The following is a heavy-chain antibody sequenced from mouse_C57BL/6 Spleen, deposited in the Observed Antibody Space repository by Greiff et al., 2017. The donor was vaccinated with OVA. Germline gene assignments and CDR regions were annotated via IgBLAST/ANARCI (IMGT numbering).Heavy chain of an antibody. CDR1: GYTFTSYG. CDR3: ARGGYYGSSYYAMDY. V-gene: IGHV1-81*01. Sequence: QVQLQQSGAELARPGASVKLSCKASGYTFTSYGISWVKQRTGQGLEWIGEIYPRSGNTYYNEKFKGKATLTADKSSSTAYMELHSLTSEDTAVYFCARGGYYGSSYYAMDYWGQGTSVTVSS. D-gene: IGHD1-1*01. J-gene: IGHJ4*01. CDR2: IYPRSGNT.